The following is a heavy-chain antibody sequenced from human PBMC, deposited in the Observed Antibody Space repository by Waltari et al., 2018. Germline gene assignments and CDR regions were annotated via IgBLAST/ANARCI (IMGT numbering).Heavy chain of an antibody. J-gene: IGHJ3*02. CDR3: ARFPSRVYAVTRVLHAFDI. CDR2: INHSGIT. CDR1: GGSFSGYY. D-gene: IGHD4-17*01. V-gene: IGHV4-34*01. Sequence: QVQLQQWGAGLLKPSETLSLTCAVYGGSFSGYYWSWIRQPPGKGLEWIGEINHSGITNYNPSLKSRVTISVDTSKNQFALKLSSVTAADTAVYYCARFPSRVYAVTRVLHAFDIWGQGTMVTVSS.